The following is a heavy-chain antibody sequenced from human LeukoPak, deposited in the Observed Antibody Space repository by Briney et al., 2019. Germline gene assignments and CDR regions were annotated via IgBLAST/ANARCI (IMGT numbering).Heavy chain of an antibody. CDR1: GFTFRGNG. V-gene: IGHV3-33*01. CDR3: ARDQGTSVTAMVGGHFDY. J-gene: IGHJ4*02. CDR2: IWYDGSNR. Sequence: GRSLRLSRAASGFTFRGNGMHWVRQAPAKGLGWVAIIWYDGSNRYYADSVKGRFTISRDNSKNTLFLQMNSLTAEDTAVYYCARDQGTSVTAMVGGHFDYWGPGTLVTVSS. D-gene: IGHD4-17*01.